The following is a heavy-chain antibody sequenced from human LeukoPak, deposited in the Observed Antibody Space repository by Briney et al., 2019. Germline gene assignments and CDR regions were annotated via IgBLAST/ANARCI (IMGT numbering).Heavy chain of an antibody. CDR1: GASITSYY. J-gene: IGHJ5*02. V-gene: IGHV4-4*07. CDR2: IYASGST. CDR3: ARALWYRHWFDP. D-gene: IGHD6-13*01. Sequence: PSETLSLTCTVSGASITSYYWSWIRQPAGKGLEWIGRIYASGSTTYNPSLKSRVTMAVDTSKTQFSLKLSSVTAADTAVYYCARALWYRHWFDPWGQGTLVTVSS.